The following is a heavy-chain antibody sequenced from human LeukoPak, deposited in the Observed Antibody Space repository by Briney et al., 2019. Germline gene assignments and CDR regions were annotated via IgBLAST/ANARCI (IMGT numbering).Heavy chain of an antibody. CDR1: GFTFSSYS. CDR2: IRSSSSYI. Sequence: GGSLRLSCAAFGFTFSSYSMNWVRQAPGKGLEWVSSIRSSSSYIYYADSVKGRFTISRDNAKNSLYLQMNSLRAEDTVVYYCARDAQRLVVPATNWFDPWGQGTLVIVSS. V-gene: IGHV3-21*01. D-gene: IGHD2-2*01. CDR3: ARDAQRLVVPATNWFDP. J-gene: IGHJ5*02.